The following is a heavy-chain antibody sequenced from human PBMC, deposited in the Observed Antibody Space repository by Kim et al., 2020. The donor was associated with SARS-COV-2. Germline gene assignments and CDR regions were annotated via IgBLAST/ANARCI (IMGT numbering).Heavy chain of an antibody. Sequence: SETLSLTCTVSGGSISSYYWSWIRQPPGKGLEWIGYIYYSGSTNYNPSLKSRVTISVDTSKNQFSLKLSSVTAADTAVYYCARRGGYCSGGSCYDDGMDVWGQGTTVTVSS. CDR2: IYYSGST. D-gene: IGHD2-15*01. V-gene: IGHV4-59*08. CDR1: GGSISSYY. CDR3: ARRGGYCSGGSCYDDGMDV. J-gene: IGHJ6*02.